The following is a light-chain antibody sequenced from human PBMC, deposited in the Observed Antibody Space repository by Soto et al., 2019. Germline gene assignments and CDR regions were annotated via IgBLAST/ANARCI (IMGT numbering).Light chain of an antibody. Sequence: DIQMTQSPSSVSASVGDRLTITSRASRDISNSLAWYQQTPGKAPKLLLRGASSLHRGVPSRFSGGGAGTEFTLTISSLKPEDFATYYCQQTSAFPRTFGQGTKVDI. CDR3: QQTSAFPRT. CDR2: GAS. J-gene: IGKJ1*01. CDR1: RDISNS. V-gene: IGKV1-12*01.